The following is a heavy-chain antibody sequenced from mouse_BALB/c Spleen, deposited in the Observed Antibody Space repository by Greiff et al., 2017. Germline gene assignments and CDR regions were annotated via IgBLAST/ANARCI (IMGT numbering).Heavy chain of an antibody. V-gene: IGHV1-80*01. Sequence: QVQLKESGAELVRPGSSVKISCKASGYAFSSYWMNWVKQRPGQGLEWIGQIYPGDGDTNYNGKFKGKATLTADKSSSTAYMQLSSLTSEDSAVYICARSGDYDAFDYWGQGTTLTVSS. CDR1: GYAFSSYW. CDR3: ARSGDYDAFDY. J-gene: IGHJ2*01. CDR2: IYPGDGDT. D-gene: IGHD2-4*01.